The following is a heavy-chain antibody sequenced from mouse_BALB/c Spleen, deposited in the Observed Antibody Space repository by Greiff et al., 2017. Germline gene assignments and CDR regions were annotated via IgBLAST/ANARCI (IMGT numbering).Heavy chain of an antibody. CDR1: GYAFTNYL. CDR2: INPGSGGT. V-gene: IGHV1-54*01. J-gene: IGHJ3*01. Sequence: VQLQQSGAELVRPGTSVKVSCKASGYAFTNYLIEWAKQRPGQGLEWIGVINPGSGGTNYNEKFKGKATLTADKSSSTAYMQLSSLTSDDSAVYFCANYYGSSEGFAYWGQGTLVTVSA. D-gene: IGHD1-1*01. CDR3: ANYYGSSEGFAY.